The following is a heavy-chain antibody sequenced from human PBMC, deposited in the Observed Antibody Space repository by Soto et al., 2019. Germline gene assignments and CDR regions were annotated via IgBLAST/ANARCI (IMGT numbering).Heavy chain of an antibody. Sequence: EVQLVESGGGLVQPGGSLKRSCVASGLTFSASAMHWVRQASGKGLEWVGRIRNKADSYATVYGGPVQGRFTISRDDSKSMAYLQMNSLRTEDTAVYYCCRHDPRWGSCDYWGQGTRVTVSS. D-gene: IGHD2-21*01. CDR2: IRNKADSYAT. J-gene: IGHJ4*02. CDR1: GLTFSASA. V-gene: IGHV3-73*02. CDR3: CRHDPRWGSCDY.